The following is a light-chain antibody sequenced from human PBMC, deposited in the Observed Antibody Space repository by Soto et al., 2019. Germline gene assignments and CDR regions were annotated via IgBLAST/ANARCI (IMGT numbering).Light chain of an antibody. CDR3: TSYTSSSTFYV. CDR1: SSDIGGYAY. J-gene: IGLJ1*01. Sequence: QSVLTQPASVSGSPGQSITISCTRASSDIGGYAYVSWYQQHPGRAPKLMIYDVNYRPSGVSNRFSGSESGNTASLTISGLQTEAEADFYCTSYTSSSTFYVFGAGTKVTVL. CDR2: DVN. V-gene: IGLV2-14*03.